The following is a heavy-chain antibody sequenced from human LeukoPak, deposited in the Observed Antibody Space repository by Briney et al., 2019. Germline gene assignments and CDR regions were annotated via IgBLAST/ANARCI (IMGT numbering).Heavy chain of an antibody. V-gene: IGHV4-59*08. J-gene: IGHJ4*02. CDR1: GGTIRTYY. CDR2: VYFSGST. D-gene: IGHD3-22*01. CDR3: ARRSFYDNGGYDY. Sequence: PSETLSLTCTVSGGTIRTYYWSWIRQPPGKGLEWMGWVYFSGSTTYNPSLKSRVTISVDMSKNQFSLKLTSVTAADTAVYHCARRSFYDNGGYDYWGQGTLVTVSS.